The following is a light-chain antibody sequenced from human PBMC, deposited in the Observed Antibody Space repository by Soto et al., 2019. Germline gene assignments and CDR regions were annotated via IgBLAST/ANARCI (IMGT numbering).Light chain of an antibody. CDR1: SSNIGAGYD. Sequence: QSVLTQPPSVSGAPGQRVTISCTESSSNIGAGYDVHWYQQLPGTAPKLLIYANRNRPSGVPDRFSGSKSGTSASLAITGLQAEDEADYYCQSYDSSLSAWVFGGGTKVTVL. CDR3: QSYDSSLSAWV. V-gene: IGLV1-40*01. J-gene: IGLJ3*02. CDR2: ANR.